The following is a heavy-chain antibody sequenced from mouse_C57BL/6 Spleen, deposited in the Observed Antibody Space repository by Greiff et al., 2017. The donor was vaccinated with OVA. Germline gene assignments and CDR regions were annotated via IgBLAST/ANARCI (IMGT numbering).Heavy chain of an antibody. Sequence: QVQLKQSGAELARPGASVKLSCKASGYTFTSYGISWVKQRTGQGLEWIGEIYPRSGNTYYNEKFKGKATLTADKSSSTAYMELRSLTSEDAAVYFCARQRSSDLYWYFEVWGTGTTVTVSS. V-gene: IGHV1-81*01. CDR3: ARQRSSDLYWYFEV. CDR1: GYTFTSYG. J-gene: IGHJ1*03. CDR2: IYPRSGNT.